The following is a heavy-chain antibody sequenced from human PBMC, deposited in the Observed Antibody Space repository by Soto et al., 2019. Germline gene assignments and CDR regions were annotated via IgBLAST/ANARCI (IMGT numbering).Heavy chain of an antibody. Sequence: EVQLVESGGGLVKPGGSLRLSCAASGFTFSSYSMNWVRQAPGKGLEWVSSISSSSSYIYYVDSVKGRFTISRDNAKTSLDLEKTSLRAEETAVYYCAKEAGELSARSFDYWGQGTLVAVSS. J-gene: IGHJ4*02. V-gene: IGHV3-21*01. CDR3: AKEAGELSARSFDY. CDR1: GFTFSSYS. D-gene: IGHD3-16*02. CDR2: ISSSSSYI.